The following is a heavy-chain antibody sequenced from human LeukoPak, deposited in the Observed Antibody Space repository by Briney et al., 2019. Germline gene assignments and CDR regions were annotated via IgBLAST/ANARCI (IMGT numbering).Heavy chain of an antibody. V-gene: IGHV1-2*02. Sequence: ASVKGSCKASGYTFTGYYMHWVRQAPGQGLEWMGWINPNSGGTNYAQKFQGRVTMTRDTSISTAYMELSRLRSDDTAVYYCARVSIKTGTTNYWGQGTLVTVSS. CDR2: INPNSGGT. D-gene: IGHD1-7*01. CDR3: ARVSIKTGTTNY. CDR1: GYTFTGYY. J-gene: IGHJ4*02.